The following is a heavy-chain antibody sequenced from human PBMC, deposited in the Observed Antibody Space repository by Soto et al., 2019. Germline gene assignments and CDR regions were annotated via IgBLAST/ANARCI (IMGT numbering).Heavy chain of an antibody. CDR3: ARGGYLDTFYYFDY. D-gene: IGHD3-9*01. CDR2: IYYSGST. Sequence: PSETLSLTCTVSGGSISSYYWSWIRQPPGKGLEWIGYIYYSGSTNYNPSLKSRVTISVDTSKNQFSLKLSSVTAADTAVYYCARGGYLDTFYYFDYWGQGTLVTVSS. J-gene: IGHJ4*02. CDR1: GGSISSYY. V-gene: IGHV4-59*01.